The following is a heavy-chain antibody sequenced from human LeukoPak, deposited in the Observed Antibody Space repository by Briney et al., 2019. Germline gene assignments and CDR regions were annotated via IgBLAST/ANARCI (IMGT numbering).Heavy chain of an antibody. CDR2: ISSSSSYI. V-gene: IGHV3-21*01. J-gene: IGHJ4*02. CDR3: ATDDPCDY. CDR1: GFTFSSYS. Sequence: PGGSLILSCAASGFTFSSYSMNWVRQAPGKGLEWVSSISSSSSYIYYADSVKGRFTISRDNAKSSLYLQMNSLRAEDTAVYYCATDDPCDYWGQGTLVTVSS.